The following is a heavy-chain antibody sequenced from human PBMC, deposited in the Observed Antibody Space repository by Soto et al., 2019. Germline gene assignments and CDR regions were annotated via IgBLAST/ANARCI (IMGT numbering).Heavy chain of an antibody. J-gene: IGHJ6*03. V-gene: IGHV3-9*01. CDR3: ARAAHTAMVTTLSSDYYYYMDV. CDR2: ISWNSGSI. D-gene: IGHD5-18*01. CDR1: GFTFDDYA. Sequence: PGGSLRLSCAASGFTFDDYAMHWVRQAPGKGLEWVSGISWNSGSIGYADSVKGRFTISRDNAKNSLYLQMNSLRAEDTALYYCARAAHTAMVTTLSSDYYYYMDVWGKGTTVTVSS.